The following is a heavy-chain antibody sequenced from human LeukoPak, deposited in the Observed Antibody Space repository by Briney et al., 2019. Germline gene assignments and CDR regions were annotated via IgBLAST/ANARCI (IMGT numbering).Heavy chain of an antibody. J-gene: IGHJ4*02. CDR3: ARDSEWFGESPHY. V-gene: IGHV3-7*01. CDR2: INQDGGEK. CDR1: GFTFKNSW. D-gene: IGHD3-10*01. Sequence: PGGSLRLSCAASGFTFKNSWMSWVRQAPGKGLQWVANINQDGGEKYYVDSVKGRFTISRDNAKNTLYLQMNSLRAEDTAVYYCARDSEWFGESPHYWGQGTLVTVSS.